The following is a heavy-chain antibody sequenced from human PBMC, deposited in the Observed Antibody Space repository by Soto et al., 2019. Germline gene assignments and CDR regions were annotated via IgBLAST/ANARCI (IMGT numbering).Heavy chain of an antibody. CDR2: INPNGGTT. Sequence: QVPLVQSGSEVKKPGASVKVSCKASGYTFNGYFMQWARQAPEQGLEWMAWINPNGGTTNYAQKFQGRVTVTRDTSINTVYMELSRLTSDDTAVYYCARGREMDVWGQGTTVTVSS. V-gene: IGHV1-2*02. CDR3: ARGREMDV. J-gene: IGHJ6*02. CDR1: GYTFNGYF. D-gene: IGHD3-10*01.